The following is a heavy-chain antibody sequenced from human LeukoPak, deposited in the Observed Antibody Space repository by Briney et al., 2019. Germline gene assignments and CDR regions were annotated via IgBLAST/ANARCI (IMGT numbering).Heavy chain of an antibody. V-gene: IGHV4-59*01. J-gene: IGHJ6*03. D-gene: IGHD2-2*01. CDR3: ARLRRGYCSSTSCPYYYYYMDV. CDR1: GGSITHYY. CDR2: SYYSGST. Sequence: SETLSLTCTVSGGSITHYYWTWIRQPPGKTLEWIGYSYYSGSTKYNPSLKSRVTISVDTSNNQFSLNLRSVTAADTAVYYCARLRRGYCSSTSCPYYYYYMDVWGKGTTVTVSS.